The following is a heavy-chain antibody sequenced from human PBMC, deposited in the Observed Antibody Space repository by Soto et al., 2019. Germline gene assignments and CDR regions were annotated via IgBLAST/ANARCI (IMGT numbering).Heavy chain of an antibody. CDR2: INHSGST. V-gene: IGHV4-34*01. D-gene: IGHD5-18*01. J-gene: IGHJ6*02. CDR1: GGSFSGYY. Sequence: QVQLQQWGAGLLKPSETLSLTCAVYGGSFSGYYWSWIHQPPGKGLEWIGEINHSGSTNYNPSLKSRVTISVDTSKNQFSLKLSSVTAADTAVYYCARGFRTAMVVYYYYYGMDVWGQGTTVTVSS. CDR3: ARGFRTAMVVYYYYYGMDV.